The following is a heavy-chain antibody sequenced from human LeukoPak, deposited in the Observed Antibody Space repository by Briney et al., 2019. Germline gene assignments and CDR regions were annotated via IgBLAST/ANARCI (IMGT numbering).Heavy chain of an antibody. CDR3: AKDLDSGSLPDY. Sequence: PGGSLRLSCAASGFTFSSYALSWVRQAPGKGLEWVSALSGSGGITYYADSVKGRFTISRDNSKNTLYLQMNSLRAEDTAVYYCAKDLDSGSLPDYWGQGTLVTVSS. J-gene: IGHJ4*02. CDR2: LSGSGGIT. CDR1: GFTFSSYA. D-gene: IGHD6-19*01. V-gene: IGHV3-23*01.